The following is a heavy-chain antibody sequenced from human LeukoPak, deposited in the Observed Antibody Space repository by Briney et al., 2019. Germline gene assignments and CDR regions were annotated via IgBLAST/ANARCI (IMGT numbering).Heavy chain of an antibody. CDR1: GGSISSYY. D-gene: IGHD3-22*01. CDR3: ARGPSITMIVVVTPYGAFDI. Sequence: PSETLSLTCTVSGGSISSYYWSWIRQPPGKGLEWIGYIYYSGSTNYNPSLKSRVTISVDTSKNQFSLKLSSVTAADTAVYYCARGPSITMIVVVTPYGAFDIWGQGTMVTVSS. J-gene: IGHJ3*02. V-gene: IGHV4-59*01. CDR2: IYYSGST.